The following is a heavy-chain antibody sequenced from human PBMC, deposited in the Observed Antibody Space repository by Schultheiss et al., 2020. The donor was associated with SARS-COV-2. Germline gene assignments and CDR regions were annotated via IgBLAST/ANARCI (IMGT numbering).Heavy chain of an antibody. Sequence: GGSLRLSCAASGFTFSSYGMHWVRQAPGRGLEWVAIISDDGSNEYTVDSVKGRFTISRDNSKNTLYLQMNSLRPEDTAVYFCAREQQQLVDYWGQGTLVTVS. J-gene: IGHJ4*02. V-gene: IGHV3-30*19. CDR2: ISDDGSNE. CDR3: AREQQQLVDY. D-gene: IGHD6-13*01. CDR1: GFTFSSYG.